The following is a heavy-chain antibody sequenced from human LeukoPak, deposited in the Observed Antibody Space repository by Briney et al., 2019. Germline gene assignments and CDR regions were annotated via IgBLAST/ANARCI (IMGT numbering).Heavy chain of an antibody. D-gene: IGHD1-7*01. CDR3: ARLFGNYQNYFDY. V-gene: IGHV4-4*02. CDR2: VYRSGST. J-gene: IGHJ4*02. Sequence: GSLRLSCAASGFTFSNAWMSWVRQSPGKGLEWIGEVYRSGSTNFNPSLKSRVTISVDTSKNQFSLKLRSVTAADTAVYYCARLFGNYQNYFDYWGQGTLVTVSS. CDR1: GFTFSNAW.